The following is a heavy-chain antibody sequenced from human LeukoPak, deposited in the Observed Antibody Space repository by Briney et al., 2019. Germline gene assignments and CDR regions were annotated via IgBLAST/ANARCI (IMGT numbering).Heavy chain of an antibody. D-gene: IGHD2-15*01. CDR2: ISGRGSNT. CDR3: AKDRSPYCSGGSCSPLGR. Sequence: GGSLRLSCTASGFTFSSYAMSWVRQAPGKGLEWVSVISGRGSNTYYADSVKGRFTISRDNSKNTLYLQMNSLRAEDTAVYYCAKDRSPYCSGGSCSPLGRWGQGTLVTVSS. CDR1: GFTFSSYA. J-gene: IGHJ4*02. V-gene: IGHV3-23*01.